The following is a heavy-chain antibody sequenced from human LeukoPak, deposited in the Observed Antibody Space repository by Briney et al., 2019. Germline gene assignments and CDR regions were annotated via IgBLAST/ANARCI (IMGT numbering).Heavy chain of an antibody. J-gene: IGHJ6*02. CDR2: INPNSGGT. V-gene: IGHV1-2*02. D-gene: IGHD1-26*01. Sequence: ASVKVSCKASGYTFTGYYMHWVRQAPGQGLEWMGWINPNSGGTNYAQKFQGRVTMTRDTSISTAYMELSSLRAEDTAVYYCASPLILRVSYYYGMDVWGQGTTVTVSS. CDR1: GYTFTGYY. CDR3: ASPLILRVSYYYGMDV.